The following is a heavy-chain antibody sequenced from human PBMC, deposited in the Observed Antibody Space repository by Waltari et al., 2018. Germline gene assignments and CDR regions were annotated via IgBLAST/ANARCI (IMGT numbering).Heavy chain of an antibody. CDR2: IGGSGGST. J-gene: IGHJ4*02. CDR1: GFTFSSYA. D-gene: IGHD1-26*01. V-gene: IGHV3-23*01. CDR3: AKLIVGALPFDY. Sequence: EVQLLESGGGLVQPGGSLRLSCAASGFTFSSYAMSWVRQAPGKGLDWVSAIGGSGGSTYYADSVKGRFTISRDNSKNTLYLQMNSLRAEDTAVYYCAKLIVGALPFDYWGQGTLVTVSS.